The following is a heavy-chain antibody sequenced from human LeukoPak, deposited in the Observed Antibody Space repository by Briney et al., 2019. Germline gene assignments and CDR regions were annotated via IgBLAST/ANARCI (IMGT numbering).Heavy chain of an antibody. CDR1: GGSISSYY. D-gene: IGHD2-2*01. CDR2: IYTSGST. V-gene: IGHV4-4*09. J-gene: IGHJ4*02. CDR3: ARFASETMPFDD. Sequence: PSETLSLTCTVSGGSISSYYWSWIRQPPGKGLEWIGYIYTSGSTNYNPSLKSRVTISVDTSKNQFSLKLSSVTAADTAVYYCARFASETMPFDDWGQGTLVTVSS.